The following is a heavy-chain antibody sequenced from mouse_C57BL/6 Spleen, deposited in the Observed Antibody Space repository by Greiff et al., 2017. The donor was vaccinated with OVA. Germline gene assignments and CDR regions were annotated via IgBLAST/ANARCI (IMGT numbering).Heavy chain of an antibody. J-gene: IGHJ3*01. V-gene: IGHV5-17*01. Sequence: EVKVVESGGGLVKPGVSLKLSCAASGFTFSDYGMHWVRQAPEKGLEWVAYISSGSSTIYYADTVKGRFTISRDNAKNTLFLQMTSLRSEDTAMYYCSRGFAYWGQGTLVTVSA. CDR2: ISSGSSTI. CDR1: GFTFSDYG. CDR3: SRGFAY.